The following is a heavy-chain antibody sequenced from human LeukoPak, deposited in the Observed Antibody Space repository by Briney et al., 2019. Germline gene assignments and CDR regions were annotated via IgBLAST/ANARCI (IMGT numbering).Heavy chain of an antibody. CDR3: ARESLGGSVWSGYYPDY. J-gene: IGHJ4*02. D-gene: IGHD3-3*01. Sequence: KASETLSLTCTVSGGSISSGSYYWSWIRQPAGKGLEWIGRIDTRGSTNYNPSLQSRVTISVDTSKSQFSLRLTSVTAADTAVYYCARESLGGSVWSGYYPDYWGQGTLVTVSS. CDR2: IDTRGST. V-gene: IGHV4-61*02. CDR1: GGSISSGSYY.